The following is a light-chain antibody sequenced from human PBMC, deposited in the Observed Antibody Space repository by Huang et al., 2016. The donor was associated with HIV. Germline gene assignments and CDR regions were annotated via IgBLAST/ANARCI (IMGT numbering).Light chain of an antibody. CDR1: QSVYSN. CDR2: DAS. Sequence: EIVMTQSPVTLSVSPGERATLSCRASQSVYSNLAWYQQKPGQAPRLLIYDASTRATGVPARVSGSWSWTGFTLTITSLQSEDFAVYYCQQYNNWPPITFGQGTRLEMK. J-gene: IGKJ5*01. V-gene: IGKV3-15*01. CDR3: QQYNNWPPIT.